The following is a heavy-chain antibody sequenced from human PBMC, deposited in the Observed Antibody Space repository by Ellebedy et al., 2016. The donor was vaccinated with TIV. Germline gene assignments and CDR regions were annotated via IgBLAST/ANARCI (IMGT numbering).Heavy chain of an antibody. CDR1: GFTFDDYA. V-gene: IGHV3-9*01. Sequence: SLKISXAASGFTFDDYAMHWVRQAPGKGLEWVSGISWNSGSIGYVDSVKGRFTISRDNAKNSLYLQMNSLRAEDTALYYCAKADYGDMGYNWFDPWGQGTLVTVSS. CDR2: ISWNSGSI. J-gene: IGHJ5*02. CDR3: AKADYGDMGYNWFDP. D-gene: IGHD4-17*01.